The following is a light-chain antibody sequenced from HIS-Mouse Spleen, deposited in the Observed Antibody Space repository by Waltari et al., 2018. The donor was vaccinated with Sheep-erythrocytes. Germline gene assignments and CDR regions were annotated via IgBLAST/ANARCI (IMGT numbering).Light chain of an antibody. V-gene: IGLV2-23*01. CDR3: CSYAGSSTPWV. CDR1: RTPFGRSNS. J-gene: IGLJ3*02. Sequence: QSALTQPAFSSVSPGQSITIPCTGTRTPFGRSNSVSSYQQHPGKAPKLMIYEGSKRPSGVSNRFSGSKSGNTASLTISGLQAEDEADYYCCSYAGSSTPWVFGGGTKLTVL. CDR2: EGS.